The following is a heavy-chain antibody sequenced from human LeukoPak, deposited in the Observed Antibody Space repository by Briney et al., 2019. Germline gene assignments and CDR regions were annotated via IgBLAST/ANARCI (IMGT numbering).Heavy chain of an antibody. Sequence: ASVKVSCKVSGYTLTELSMHWVRQAPGKGLEWMGGFDPEDGETIYAQKFQGRVTMTEDTSTDTAYMELSSLRSEDTAVYYCAPVLMVYANQPPDDAFDIWGQGTMVTVSS. D-gene: IGHD2-8*01. CDR1: GYTLTELS. V-gene: IGHV1-24*01. J-gene: IGHJ3*02. CDR2: FDPEDGET. CDR3: APVLMVYANQPPDDAFDI.